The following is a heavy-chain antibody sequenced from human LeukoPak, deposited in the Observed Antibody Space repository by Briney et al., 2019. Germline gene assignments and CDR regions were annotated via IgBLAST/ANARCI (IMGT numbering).Heavy chain of an antibody. D-gene: IGHD6-19*01. Sequence: GRSLRLSCAASGFTFSSYSMNWVRQAPGKGLEWVSYISSSSTIYYADSVKGRFTISRDNAKNSLYLQMNSLRDEDTAVYYCARDFGSGWYSRNYFDYWGQGTLVTVSS. CDR2: ISSSSTI. V-gene: IGHV3-48*02. CDR1: GFTFSSYS. J-gene: IGHJ4*02. CDR3: ARDFGSGWYSRNYFDY.